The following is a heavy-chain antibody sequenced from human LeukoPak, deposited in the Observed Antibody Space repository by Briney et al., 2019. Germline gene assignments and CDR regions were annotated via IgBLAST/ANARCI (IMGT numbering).Heavy chain of an antibody. Sequence: SGTLSLTCAVSGGSISSSNWWSWVRQPPGKGLEWIGEIYHSGSTNYNPSLKSRVTTSVDTSKNQFSLSLSSVTAADTAVYYCARWEVRLNAFEMWGQGTMVTVPS. CDR2: IYHSGST. V-gene: IGHV4-4*02. CDR1: GGSISSSNW. D-gene: IGHD3-10*01. J-gene: IGHJ3*02. CDR3: ARWEVRLNAFEM.